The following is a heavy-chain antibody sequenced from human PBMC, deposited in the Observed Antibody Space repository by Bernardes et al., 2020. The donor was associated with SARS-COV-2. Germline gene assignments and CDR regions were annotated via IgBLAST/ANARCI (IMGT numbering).Heavy chain of an antibody. Sequence: GGSLRLSCAASGFIFSSYWMSWVRQAPGKGLEWVANIKEDGSEKYYVDSVKGRFTLSRDSAKNSLFLQMNSLRAGDTAVYYCAKIAATGNAVDIWGQGTMVTVSS. J-gene: IGHJ3*02. V-gene: IGHV3-7*01. D-gene: IGHD6-13*01. CDR3: AKIAATGNAVDI. CDR1: GFIFSSYW. CDR2: IKEDGSEK.